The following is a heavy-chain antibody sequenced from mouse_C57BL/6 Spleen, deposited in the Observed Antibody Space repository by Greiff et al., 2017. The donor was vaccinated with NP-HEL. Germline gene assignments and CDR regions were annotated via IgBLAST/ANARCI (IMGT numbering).Heavy chain of an antibody. J-gene: IGHJ1*03. V-gene: IGHV1-26*01. CDR3: ARTLIYYGRGYFDV. Sequence: VQLQQSGPELVKPGASVKISCKASGYTFTDYYMNWVKQSHGKSLEWIGDINPNNGGTSYNQKFKGKATLTVDKSSSTAYMELRSLTSEDSAVYYCARTLIYYGRGYFDVWGTGTTVTVSS. CDR2: INPNNGGT. D-gene: IGHD1-1*01. CDR1: GYTFTDYY.